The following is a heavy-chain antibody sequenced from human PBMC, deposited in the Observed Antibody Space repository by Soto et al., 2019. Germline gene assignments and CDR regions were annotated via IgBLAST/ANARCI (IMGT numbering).Heavy chain of an antibody. J-gene: IGHJ4*02. V-gene: IGHV4-39*01. CDR2: IFYSGAT. CDR1: GGPISSSTYY. D-gene: IGHD3-10*01. Sequence: PSETLSLTCTVSGGPISSSTYYWGWIRQPPGKGLEWIGNIFYSGATYYNPSLKSRVTVSVDTSKNQFSLKLSSVTAADTAVYYCASYGSGSYKYYFDSWGQGALVTVSS. CDR3: ASYGSGSYKYYFDS.